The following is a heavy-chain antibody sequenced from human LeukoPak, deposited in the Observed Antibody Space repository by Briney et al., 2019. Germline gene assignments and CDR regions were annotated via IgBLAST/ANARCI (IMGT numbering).Heavy chain of an antibody. CDR2: IYYSGNT. CDR3: ARGPTRYYFDY. Sequence: PSETLSLTCTVSGGSTTNYYWSWIRQPPGKGLEWIGYIYYSGNTNCNPSLKSRVTISVDTSNNQFSLNLSSVTAADTAVYYCARGPTRYYFDYWGQGTLVTVSS. CDR1: GGSTTNYY. J-gene: IGHJ4*02. V-gene: IGHV4-59*01.